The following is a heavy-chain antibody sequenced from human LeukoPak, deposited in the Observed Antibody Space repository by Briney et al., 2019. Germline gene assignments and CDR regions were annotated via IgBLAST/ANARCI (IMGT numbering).Heavy chain of an antibody. D-gene: IGHD2-2*01. CDR2: ICSDGSKM. CDR1: GFTFNTYG. J-gene: IGHJ6*03. CDR3: AKGGSSSSCSGSSCYYMDV. Sequence: PGRSLRPSCAASGFTFNTYGMHWVRQAPGKGLEWVAVICSDGSKMYYADSVKGRFTISKDNSKNTLYLQLNSLRAEDTAVYYCAKGGSSSSCSGSSCYYMDVWGKGTTVTVSS. V-gene: IGHV3-33*06.